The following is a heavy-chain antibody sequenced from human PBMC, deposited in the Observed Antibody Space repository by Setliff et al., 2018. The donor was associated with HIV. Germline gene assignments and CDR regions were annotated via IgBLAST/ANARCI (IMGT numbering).Heavy chain of an antibody. V-gene: IGHV3-66*04. CDR3: TSHLFGISPPGKD. Sequence: PGGSLRLSCAASEFTFSSYSMSWVRQAPGKGLEWVSVVYSGGSTYYADSVKGGFTISRDNSKNTLYLQMNSLRAEDTAVYYCTSHLFGISPPGKDWGQGALVTVSS. J-gene: IGHJ4*02. CDR2: VYSGGST. CDR1: EFTFSSYS. D-gene: IGHD3-16*01.